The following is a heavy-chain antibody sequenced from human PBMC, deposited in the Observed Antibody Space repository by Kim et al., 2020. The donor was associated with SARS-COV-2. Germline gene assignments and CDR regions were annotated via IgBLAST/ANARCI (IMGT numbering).Heavy chain of an antibody. J-gene: IGHJ4*01. Sequence: GGSLRLSCAASGFTFSTYSMSWVRQAPGKGLECVSYISSSCSTVDYADSVKGRFTISRDNAKNTLYLQMNNLRDDDTAVYYCARGGAGGYSKFYYHYWG. V-gene: IGHV3-48*02. CDR3: ARGGAGGYSKFYYHY. CDR2: ISSSCSTV. CDR1: GFTFSTYS. D-gene: IGHD4-4*01.